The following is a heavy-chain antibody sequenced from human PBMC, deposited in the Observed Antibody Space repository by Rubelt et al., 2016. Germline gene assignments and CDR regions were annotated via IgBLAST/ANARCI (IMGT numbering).Heavy chain of an antibody. CDR3: ARGVSGGATPDY. Sequence: QVQLQQWGAGPLKPSETLSLTCVVNGGSLSDYYWSWLRQPPGKGLEWIGEINNFGNTNSHPSLLRRVNISVATPKNQCSLRGISVTAAETAVYYCARGVSGGATPDYWGQGTLVIVSS. CDR1: GGSLSDYY. J-gene: IGHJ4*02. D-gene: IGHD1-26*01. CDR2: INNFGNT. V-gene: IGHV4-34*01.